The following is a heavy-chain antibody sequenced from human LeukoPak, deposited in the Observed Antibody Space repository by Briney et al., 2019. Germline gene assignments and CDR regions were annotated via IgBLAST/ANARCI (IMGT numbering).Heavy chain of an antibody. J-gene: IGHJ3*02. CDR3: ARSYYYDSSGYLIKGAFDI. V-gene: IGHV4-34*01. Sequence: TPSETLSLTCAVYGGSFSGYYWSWIRQPPGKGLEWIGEINHSGSTNYNPSLKSRVTISVDTSKNQFSLKLSSVTAADTAVYYCARSYYYDSSGYLIKGAFDIWGQGTMVTVSS. CDR1: GGSFSGYY. D-gene: IGHD3-22*01. CDR2: INHSGST.